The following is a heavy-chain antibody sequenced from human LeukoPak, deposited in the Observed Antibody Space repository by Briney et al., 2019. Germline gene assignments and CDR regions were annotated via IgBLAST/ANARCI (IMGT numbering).Heavy chain of an antibody. Sequence: SETLSLTCTVSGGSISSSSYYWGWIRQPPGKGLEWIGSIYYSGSTYYNPSLKSRVTISADTSKNQFSLKVRSVTAADTAVYYCARPQGVASVWDFTYWGQGTLVTVSS. CDR2: IYYSGST. D-gene: IGHD5-12*01. V-gene: IGHV4-39*01. J-gene: IGHJ4*02. CDR3: ARPQGVASVWDFTY. CDR1: GGSISSSSYY.